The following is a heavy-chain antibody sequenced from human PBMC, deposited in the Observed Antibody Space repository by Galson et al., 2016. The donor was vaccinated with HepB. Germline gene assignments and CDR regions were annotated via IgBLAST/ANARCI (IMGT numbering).Heavy chain of an antibody. CDR2: IHPEDSDP. CDR1: GYSFTNYW. J-gene: IGHJ5*02. CDR3: ARFRSLVVPYGAPHNWLRP. V-gene: IGHV5-51*01. D-gene: IGHD2-21*01. Sequence: QSGAEVKKPGESLKISCKAYGYSFTNYWIAWVRQMPGKGLEWMGIIHPEDSDPTYGPSFQGQVTMSVDRSTATVYLQWSSLKASDTAIYYCARFRSLVVPYGAPHNWLRPWGQGTLVTVSS.